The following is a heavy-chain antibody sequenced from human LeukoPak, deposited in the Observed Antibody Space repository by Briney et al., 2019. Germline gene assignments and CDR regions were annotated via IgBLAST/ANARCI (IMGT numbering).Heavy chain of an antibody. Sequence: SETRSLTCTVSGGSISSGGYYWSWIRQHPGKGLEWIGYIYYSGSTYYNPSLKSRVTISVDTSKNQFSLKLSSVTAADTAVYYCAREFPSMVDYWGQGTLVTVSS. J-gene: IGHJ4*02. CDR3: AREFPSMVDY. V-gene: IGHV4-31*03. CDR2: IYYSGST. D-gene: IGHD3-10*01. CDR1: GGSISSGGYY.